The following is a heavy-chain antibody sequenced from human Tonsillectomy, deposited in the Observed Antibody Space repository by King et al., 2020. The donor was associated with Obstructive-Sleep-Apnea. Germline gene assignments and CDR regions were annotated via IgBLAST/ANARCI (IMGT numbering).Heavy chain of an antibody. CDR2: INTRGTT. Sequence: VQLVESGGGMVQPGGSLRLSCSASGFTFSSYGISWVRQAPGKGLEWVSAINTRGTTFYAGSVRGRFSISRDNSKYTVNLQVNSLRADDTALYYCAKEGGGSGVYWVDSWGQGTLVTVSS. J-gene: IGHJ4*02. CDR3: AKEGGGSGVYWVDS. D-gene: IGHD3-10*01. V-gene: IGHV3-23*04. CDR1: GFTFSSYG.